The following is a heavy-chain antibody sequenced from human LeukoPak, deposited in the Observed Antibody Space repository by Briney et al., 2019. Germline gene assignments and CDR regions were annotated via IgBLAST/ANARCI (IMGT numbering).Heavy chain of an antibody. V-gene: IGHV3-23*01. Sequence: GLEWVSAISGSGGSTYYADSVKGRFTISRDNSKNTLYLQMNSLRAEDTAVYYCAKDRVVLLGGQGTLVTVSS. D-gene: IGHD2-15*01. CDR3: AKDRVVLL. CDR2: ISGSGGST. J-gene: IGHJ4*02.